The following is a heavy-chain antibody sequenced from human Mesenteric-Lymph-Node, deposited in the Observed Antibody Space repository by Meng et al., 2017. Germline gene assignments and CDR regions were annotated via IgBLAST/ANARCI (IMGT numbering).Heavy chain of an antibody. CDR2: INAYNGDT. Sequence: QVQLVQSGAEVKKPGASVKVSCKVSGYTLNKYGITWVRHAPGQGLEWMGWINAYNGDTNYAQTLQGRVTMTTDTSTSTAYMELRSLRSDDTAVYYCARVEVGITSGDYWGQGTLVTASS. CDR3: ARVEVGITSGDY. J-gene: IGHJ4*02. V-gene: IGHV1-18*01. CDR1: GYTLNKYG. D-gene: IGHD1-26*01.